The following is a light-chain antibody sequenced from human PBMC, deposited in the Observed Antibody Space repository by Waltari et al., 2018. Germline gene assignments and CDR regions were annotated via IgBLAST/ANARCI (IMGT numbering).Light chain of an antibody. V-gene: IGKV3-20*01. Sequence: EIVLTQSPGTLSLSLGERATVSCRASQSVSRALAWYQQKPGQAPRLLISGASTRATGIPDRFSGRGSGTDFSHTMSRREPSDFAVYYCEHYLRLPVTFGQGTTV. J-gene: IGKJ1*01. CDR2: GAS. CDR1: QSVSRA. CDR3: EHYLRLPVT.